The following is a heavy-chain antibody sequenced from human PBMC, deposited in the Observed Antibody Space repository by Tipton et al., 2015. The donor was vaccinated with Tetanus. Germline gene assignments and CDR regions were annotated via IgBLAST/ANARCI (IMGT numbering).Heavy chain of an antibody. CDR1: GDSISSGDFY. V-gene: IGHV4-31*03. J-gene: IGHJ4*02. CDR2: IYFTGTT. CDR3: ARDSYYSSRWSFADY. D-gene: IGHD3-22*01. Sequence: GLVKPSETLFLTCTVSGDSISSGDFYWSWIRQHPGKGLEWIGYIYFTGTTYYNPSLESRLTISIDTSKNQFSLELTSVTAADTAVYYCARDSYYSSRWSFADYWGQGTLVTVSS.